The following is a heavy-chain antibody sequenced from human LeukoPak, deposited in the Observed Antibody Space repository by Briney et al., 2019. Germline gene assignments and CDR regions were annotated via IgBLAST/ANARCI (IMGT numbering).Heavy chain of an antibody. CDR3: ARGNEYSSSWVNWFDP. CDR2: IYYSGST. D-gene: IGHD6-13*01. Sequence: SETLSLTCTVSGGSISSYYWSWIRQPPRKGLEWIGYIYYSGSTNYNPSLKSRVTISVDTSKNQFSLKLSSVTAADTAVYYCARGNEYSSSWVNWFDPWGQGTLVTVSS. CDR1: GGSISSYY. J-gene: IGHJ5*02. V-gene: IGHV4-59*01.